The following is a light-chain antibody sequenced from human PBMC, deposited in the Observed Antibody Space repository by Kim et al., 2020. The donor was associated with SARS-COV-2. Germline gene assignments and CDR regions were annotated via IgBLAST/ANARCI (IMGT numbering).Light chain of an antibody. J-gene: IGKJ1*01. CDR3: QQYNNWPRT. CDR1: QSVTSK. CDR2: GAS. V-gene: IGKV3-15*01. Sequence: EIVMTQSPATLSVSPGERATLSCRASQSVTSKLAWYQQKPGQAPRLLIYGASTRATGIPARFSGSGSGTEFTLTISSLQSEDFAVYYCQQYNNWPRTFGQGTKVYIK.